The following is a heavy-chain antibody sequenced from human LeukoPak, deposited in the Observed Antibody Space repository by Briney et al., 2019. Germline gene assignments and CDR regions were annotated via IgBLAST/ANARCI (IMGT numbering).Heavy chain of an antibody. CDR3: ARTPYYDFWSGYYFLDY. V-gene: IGHV1-2*06. CDR1: GYTFTSYG. J-gene: IGHJ4*02. D-gene: IGHD3-3*01. CDR2: INPNSGGT. Sequence: ASVKVSCKASGYTFTSYGISWVRQAPGQGLEWMGRINPNSGGTNYAQKFQGRVTMTRDTSISTAYMELSRLRSDDTAVYYCARTPYYDFWSGYYFLDYWGQGTLVAVSS.